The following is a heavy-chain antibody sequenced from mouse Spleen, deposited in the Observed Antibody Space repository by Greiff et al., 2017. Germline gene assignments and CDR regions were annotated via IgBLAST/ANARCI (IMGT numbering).Heavy chain of an antibody. CDR3: ARNYAGTEYYLDY. J-gene: IGHJ2*01. D-gene: IGHD4-1*01. CDR1: GFSFSRYS. CDR2: IWGGGGT. V-gene: IGHV2-6-4*01. Sequence: QVQLQQSGPGLVAPSQSLSITCTVSGFSFSRYSVHWVRQPPGKGLEWLGMIWGGGGTDYNSALKSRLSISKDNSKSQVFVKMNSLQPDDTDMYYCARNYAGTEYYLDYWGQGTTLTVSS.